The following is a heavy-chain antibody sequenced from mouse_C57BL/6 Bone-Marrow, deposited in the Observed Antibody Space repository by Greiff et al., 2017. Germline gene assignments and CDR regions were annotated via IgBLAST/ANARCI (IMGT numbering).Heavy chain of an antibody. V-gene: IGHV1-18*01. CDR1: GYTFTDYY. CDR2: IDPSDSYT. CDR3: AGEWTRGHYYDLDY. D-gene: IGHD2-4*01. Sequence: EVQLQQSGPELVKPGASVKISCKASGYTFTDYYMDWVKQSHGKSLEWIGEIDPSDSYTNYNDKFKGKSTVTVDTSSSTAYMQLSSLTSEDSAVFYCAGEWTRGHYYDLDYWGQGTTLTVSS. J-gene: IGHJ2*01.